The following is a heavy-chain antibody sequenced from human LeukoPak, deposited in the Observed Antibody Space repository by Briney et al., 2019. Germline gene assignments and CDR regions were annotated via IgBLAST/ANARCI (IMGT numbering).Heavy chain of an antibody. CDR1: VYTFTRYD. Sequence: AAVNVSCKPSVYTFTRYDINWVQQATGQGLEWMGWINPNSGNTDSAQKLQGRVTMTRNTSISTAYMELSSLRSENTAVYYCARGPPIYCSAGSCNNWFDPWGQGTLVTVSS. J-gene: IGHJ5*02. CDR2: INPNSGNT. CDR3: ARGPPIYCSAGSCNNWFDP. V-gene: IGHV1-8*01. D-gene: IGHD2-15*01.